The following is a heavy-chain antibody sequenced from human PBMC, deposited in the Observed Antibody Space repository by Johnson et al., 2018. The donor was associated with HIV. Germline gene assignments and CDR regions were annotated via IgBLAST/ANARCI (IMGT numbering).Heavy chain of an antibody. J-gene: IGHJ3*02. CDR3: ARGHSDLVTASDI. CDR2: ISGSGGSI. Sequence: VLLVESGGGVVQPGGSLRLSCAASGFTFSSYGMHWVRQAPGKGLEWVSAISGSGGSIFYADSVKGRFTISRDNSKNTLYLQMNSLRADDTAVYHCARGHSDLVTASDIWGHGTMVTVSS. CDR1: GFTFSSYG. V-gene: IGHV3-23*04. D-gene: IGHD2-21*02.